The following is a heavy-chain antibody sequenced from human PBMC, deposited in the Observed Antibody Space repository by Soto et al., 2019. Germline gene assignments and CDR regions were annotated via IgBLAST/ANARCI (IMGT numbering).Heavy chain of an antibody. J-gene: IGHJ4*02. CDR3: AKDKGELQYSDY. CDR1: GFTFSSYG. D-gene: IGHD1-7*01. Sequence: QVQLVESGGGVVQPGRSLRLSCAASGFTFSSYGMHWVRQAPGKGLEWVAVISYDGSNKYYADSVKGRFTISRDNSKNTLYRQMNSLRAEDTAVYYCAKDKGELQYSDYWGQGTLVTVSS. CDR2: ISYDGSNK. V-gene: IGHV3-30*18.